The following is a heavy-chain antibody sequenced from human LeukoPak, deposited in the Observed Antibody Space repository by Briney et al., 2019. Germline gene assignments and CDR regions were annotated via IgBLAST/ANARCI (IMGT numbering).Heavy chain of an antibody. Sequence: ASVKVSCKASGYTFSSYDINWVRQATGQGLEWMGWMNPNSGNTGYAQKFQGRVTMTRNTSISTAYMELSSLRSEDTAVYYCARIVVRGVHPLGYWGQGTLVTVSS. CDR3: ARIVVRGVHPLGY. CDR2: MNPNSGNT. J-gene: IGHJ4*02. D-gene: IGHD3-10*01. CDR1: GYTFSSYD. V-gene: IGHV1-8*01.